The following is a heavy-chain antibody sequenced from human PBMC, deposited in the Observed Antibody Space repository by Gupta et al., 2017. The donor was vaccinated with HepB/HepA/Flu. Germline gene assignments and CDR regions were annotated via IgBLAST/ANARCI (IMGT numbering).Heavy chain of an antibody. Sequence: QVQLQESGPGLVKPSETLSLTCTVSGCSISSYYWSWIRQPPGKGLEWIGYIYYSGSTNYNPSLKSRVTISVDTSKNQFSLKLSSVTAADTAVYYCARGKSKVGGSYYVPPGGMDVWGQGTTVTVSS. D-gene: IGHD1-26*01. CDR1: GCSISSYY. V-gene: IGHV4-59*01. J-gene: IGHJ6*02. CDR2: IYYSGST. CDR3: ARGKSKVGGSYYVPPGGMDV.